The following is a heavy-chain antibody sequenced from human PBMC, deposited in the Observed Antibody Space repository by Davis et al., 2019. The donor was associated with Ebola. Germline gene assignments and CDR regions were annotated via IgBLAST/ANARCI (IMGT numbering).Heavy chain of an antibody. V-gene: IGHV3-73*01. Sequence: GALRLSCAASGFTFSGSAMHWVRQASGKGLEWVGRIRSKANSYATAYAASVKGRFTISRDDSKNTAYLQMNSLKTEDTAVYYCTTTTVTSDYWGQGTLVTVSS. CDR3: TTTTVTSDY. CDR2: IRSKANSYAT. D-gene: IGHD4-11*01. CDR1: GFTFSGSA. J-gene: IGHJ4*02.